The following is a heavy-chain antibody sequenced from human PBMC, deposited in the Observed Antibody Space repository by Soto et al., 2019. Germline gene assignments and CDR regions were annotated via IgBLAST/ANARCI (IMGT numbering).Heavy chain of an antibody. J-gene: IGHJ5*02. CDR1: SASLGDHY. CDR3: ARVGPWVPYYYDSSPYTFENWFDP. CDR2: VHPSGST. D-gene: IGHD3-22*01. V-gene: IGHV4-34*01. Sequence: SETLSLTCAVFSASLGDHYWAWIRQSPDKGLEWIGEVHPSGSTDYNPSLKSRLTLSLDTSNNHVSLKVTSVTAADTAVYFCARVGPWVPYYYDSSPYTFENWFDPWGQGTPVTVSS.